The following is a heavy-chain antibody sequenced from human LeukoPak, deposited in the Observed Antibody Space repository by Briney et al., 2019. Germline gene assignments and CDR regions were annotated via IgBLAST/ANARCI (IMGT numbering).Heavy chain of an antibody. J-gene: IGHJ4*02. CDR1: GFIFSSYS. V-gene: IGHV3-48*02. Sequence: PGGSLRLSCAASGFIFSSYSMIWVRQAPGKGPEWVSYISSSSSAIYYADSVKGRFTISRDNAKNSLYLQINSLRDEDTAVYYCARDTGERPGDYWGQGTLVTVSS. D-gene: IGHD2-8*02. CDR3: ARDTGERPGDY. CDR2: ISSSSSAI.